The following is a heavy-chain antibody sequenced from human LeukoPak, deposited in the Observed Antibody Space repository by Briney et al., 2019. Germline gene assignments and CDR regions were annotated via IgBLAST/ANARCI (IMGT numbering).Heavy chain of an antibody. V-gene: IGHV4-34*01. D-gene: IGHD3-3*01. CDR1: GGSFSGYY. Sequence: SETLSLTCAVYGGSFSGYYWSWIRQPPGKGLEWIGSIYHSGSTYYNPSLKSRVTISVDTSKNQFSLKLSSVTAADTAVYYCARGRKERVVRQRLYDYWGQGTLVTVSS. CDR3: ARGRKERVVRQRLYDY. J-gene: IGHJ4*02. CDR2: IYHSGST.